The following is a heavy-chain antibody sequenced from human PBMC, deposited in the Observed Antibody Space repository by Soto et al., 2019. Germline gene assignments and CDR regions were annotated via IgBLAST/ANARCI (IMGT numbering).Heavy chain of an antibody. CDR1: GYTFTSYA. D-gene: IGHD6-13*01. CDR2: INAGNGNT. V-gene: IGHV1-3*01. J-gene: IGHJ6*02. Sequence: QVQLVQSGAEVKKPGASVKVSCKASGYTFTSYAMHWVRQAPGQRLEWMGWINAGNGNTKYSQKFQGRVTITRDTSASTAYMELSSLRSEDTAVYYCARDPSGYCSSWYDAKYYYYYGMDVWGQGTTVTVSS. CDR3: ARDPSGYCSSWYDAKYYYYYGMDV.